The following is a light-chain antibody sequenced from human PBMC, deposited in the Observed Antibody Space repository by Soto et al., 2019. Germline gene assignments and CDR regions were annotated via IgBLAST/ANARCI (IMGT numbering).Light chain of an antibody. CDR3: QQYKSWPPIT. CDR1: QSVRSN. CDR2: GAS. J-gene: IGKJ5*01. V-gene: IGKV3-15*01. Sequence: EIVMTQSPATLSVSQGERATLSCRASQSVRSNLAWYQQKPGKAPRLLIYGASTRATGIPARFSGSGSGTEFTLTISSLKSEDYAVYYCQQYKSWPPITFGQGTLLEI.